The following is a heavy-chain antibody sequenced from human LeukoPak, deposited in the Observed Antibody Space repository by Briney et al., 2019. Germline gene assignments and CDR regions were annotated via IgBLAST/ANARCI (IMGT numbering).Heavy chain of an antibody. CDR3: ARGDWFGERDFDY. Sequence: PSETLSLTCAVYGGSFSGYYWRWIRQPPGKGLEWMGEINHSGSTNYNPSLKSRVTISVDTSKNQFSLKLSSVTAADTAVYYCARGDWFGERDFDYWGQGTLVTVSS. CDR1: GGSFSGYY. V-gene: IGHV4-34*01. CDR2: INHSGST. D-gene: IGHD3-10*01. J-gene: IGHJ4*02.